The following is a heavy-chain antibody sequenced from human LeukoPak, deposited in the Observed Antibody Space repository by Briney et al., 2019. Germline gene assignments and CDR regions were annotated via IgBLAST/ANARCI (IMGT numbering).Heavy chain of an antibody. CDR2: IYYSGST. Sequence: TSETLSLTCTVSGGSISSSSYYWGWIRQPPGKGLEWIGSIYYSGSTYYNPSLKSRVTISVDTSKNQFSLKLSSVTAADTAVHYCARHADYGDYIDYWGQGTLVTVSS. CDR1: GGSISSSSYY. CDR3: ARHADYGDYIDY. V-gene: IGHV4-39*01. D-gene: IGHD4-17*01. J-gene: IGHJ4*02.